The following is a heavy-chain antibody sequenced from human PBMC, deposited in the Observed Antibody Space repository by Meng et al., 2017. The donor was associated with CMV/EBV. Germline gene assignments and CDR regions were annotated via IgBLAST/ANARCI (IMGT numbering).Heavy chain of an antibody. V-gene: IGHV3-7*01. J-gene: IGHJ4*02. Sequence: GESLKISCAASGFTFSSYWMSWVRQAPGKGLEWVANIKQDGSEKYYVDSVKGRFTISRDNAKNSLYLQMNSLSAEDTAVYYCASARSARFLEWPLGYWGQGTLVTVSS. CDR3: ASARSARFLEWPLGY. D-gene: IGHD3-3*01. CDR2: IKQDGSEK. CDR1: GFTFSSYW.